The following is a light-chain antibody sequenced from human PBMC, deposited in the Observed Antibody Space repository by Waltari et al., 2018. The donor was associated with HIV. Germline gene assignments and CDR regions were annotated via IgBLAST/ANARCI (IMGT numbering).Light chain of an antibody. CDR2: EVI. CDR3: CSYAGTYTYVL. J-gene: IGLJ3*02. Sequence: QSALTQPRSVSGSPGQSVTISCTGTSSDVGGYDSVSWYLQHPGKVPKLIIYEVIKRPSGVPDRFSGSKSGNTASLTISGLQTDDEADYFCCSYAGTYTYVLFGGGTKLTVL. CDR1: SSDVGGYDS. V-gene: IGLV2-11*01.